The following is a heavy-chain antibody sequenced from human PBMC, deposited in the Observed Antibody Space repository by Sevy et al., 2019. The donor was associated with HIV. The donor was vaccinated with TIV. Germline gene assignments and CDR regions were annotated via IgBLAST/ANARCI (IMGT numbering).Heavy chain of an antibody. D-gene: IGHD2-2*01. CDR1: GGSFSGYY. Sequence: SETLSLTCAVYGGSFSGYYWSWIRQPPGKGLEWIGEINHSGSTNYNPSLKSRVTISVDTSKNQFSLKLSSVTAAGTAVYYCARGPIEGSSTSCCPTTFDYWGQGTLVTVSS. CDR3: ARGPIEGSSTSCCPTTFDY. J-gene: IGHJ4*02. CDR2: INHSGST. V-gene: IGHV4-34*01.